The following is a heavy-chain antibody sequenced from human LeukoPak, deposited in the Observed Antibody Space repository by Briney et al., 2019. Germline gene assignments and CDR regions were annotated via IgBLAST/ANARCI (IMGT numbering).Heavy chain of an antibody. CDR3: AKSTLAVAYYFDY. CDR2: ISGSGGST. D-gene: IGHD6-19*01. V-gene: IGHV3-23*01. J-gene: IGHJ4*02. CDR1: GFTFSSYA. Sequence: GGSLRLSCAASGFTFSSYAMSWVRQAPGKGLEWVSAISGSGGSTYYANPVKGRFTISRDNSKNTLYLQMNSLRAEDTAVYYCAKSTLAVAYYFDYWGQGTLVTVSS.